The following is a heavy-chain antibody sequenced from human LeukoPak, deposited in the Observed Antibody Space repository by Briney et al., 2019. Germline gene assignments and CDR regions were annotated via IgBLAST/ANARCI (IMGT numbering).Heavy chain of an antibody. J-gene: IGHJ4*02. CDR2: ISINGAGT. CDR3: GRGLGSPLDY. Sequence: GGSLRLSCAASGFIFSNSGMSWVRQAPGKGLEWVSGISINGAGTYYADSVKGRFTISRDNSKNTLYLQMNSLRAEDTAIYYCGRGLGSPLDYWGQGTLVTVSS. V-gene: IGHV3-23*01. CDR1: GFIFSNSG. D-gene: IGHD1-26*01.